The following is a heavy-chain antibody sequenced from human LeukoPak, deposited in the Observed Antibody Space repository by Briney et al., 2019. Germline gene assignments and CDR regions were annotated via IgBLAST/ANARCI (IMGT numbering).Heavy chain of an antibody. J-gene: IGHJ5*02. CDR1: AFSFSKFA. D-gene: IGHD3-10*01. Sequence: GSLRLSCAASAFSFSKFALIWVRQAPGKGLEWVSAISGSGGSTYYADSVKGRFTISRDNSKNTLYLQMNSLRAEDTAVYYCAKDEERTMVRGVSGWFDPWGQGTLVTVSS. V-gene: IGHV3-23*01. CDR3: AKDEERTMVRGVSGWFDP. CDR2: ISGSGGST.